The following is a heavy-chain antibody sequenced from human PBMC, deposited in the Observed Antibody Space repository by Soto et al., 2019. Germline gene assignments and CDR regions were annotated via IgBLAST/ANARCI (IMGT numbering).Heavy chain of an antibody. CDR2: VSGSSGSK. J-gene: IGHJ4*02. D-gene: IGHD1-7*01. Sequence: EVQLLESGGGLVQPGGSPRLSCAASGFTFSSDAMSWVRQAPWKGLEWVSSVSGSSGSKSYADSVKGRFTISRDNSKSTVYLQMNSLRAEDTAVYFCAKDWCSGTTCYFLENWGQGTLVTVSS. V-gene: IGHV3-23*01. CDR3: AKDWCSGTTCYFLEN. CDR1: GFTFSSDA.